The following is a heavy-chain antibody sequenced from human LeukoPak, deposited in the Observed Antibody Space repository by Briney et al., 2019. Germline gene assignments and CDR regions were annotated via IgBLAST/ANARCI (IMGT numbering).Heavy chain of an antibody. Sequence: SETLSLTCAVYGESFSGYYWRWIRQPPGKGLEWIGEINHSGSTNYNPSLKSRLTISVDTSKNHSSLKLSSVTAADTAVYYCARGPGTTISYYGMDVWGQGTTVTVSS. CDR1: GESFSGYY. V-gene: IGHV4-34*01. J-gene: IGHJ6*02. D-gene: IGHD1-7*01. CDR3: ARGPGTTISYYGMDV. CDR2: INHSGST.